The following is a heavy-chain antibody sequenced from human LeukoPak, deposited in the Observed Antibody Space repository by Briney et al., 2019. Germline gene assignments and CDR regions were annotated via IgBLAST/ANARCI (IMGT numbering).Heavy chain of an antibody. CDR2: IYFSGST. Sequence: SETLSLTCTVSGGSIGTSHYYWRWLRQPPGRGLKWIGSIYFSGSTNYNPSLKSRVTISVDTSKNQFSLRLSSVTASDTAVYYCARTHNHRLRYFDWLVRGYYFDYWGQGTLVTVSS. CDR1: GGSIGTSHYY. D-gene: IGHD3-9*01. CDR3: ARTHNHRLRYFDWLVRGYYFDY. J-gene: IGHJ4*02. V-gene: IGHV4-39*01.